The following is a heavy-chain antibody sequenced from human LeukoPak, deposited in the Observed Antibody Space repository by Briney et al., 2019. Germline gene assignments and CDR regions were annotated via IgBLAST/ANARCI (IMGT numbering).Heavy chain of an antibody. D-gene: IGHD3-3*01. Sequence: GGSLRLSCAASGFTFDDYAMHWVRHAPGKGLEWVSLISGDGGSTYYADSVKGRFTISRDNSKNSLYLQMNSLGTEDTALYYCAKTYYDFWSGYYPGDPWGQGTLVTVSS. V-gene: IGHV3-43*02. CDR3: AKTYYDFWSGYYPGDP. CDR1: GFTFDDYA. CDR2: ISGDGGST. J-gene: IGHJ5*02.